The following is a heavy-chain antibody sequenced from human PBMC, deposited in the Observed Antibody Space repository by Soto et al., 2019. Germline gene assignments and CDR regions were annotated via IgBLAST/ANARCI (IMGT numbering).Heavy chain of an antibody. D-gene: IGHD1-26*01. Sequence: GGSLRLSCAASGFTFSDYYMSWIRQAPGKGLEWVSYISSSSSYTNYADAVKGRFTISRDNAKNSLYLQMNSLRAEDTAVYYCARGPFSGSYNANFDYWGQGTLVTVSS. CDR2: ISSSSSYT. CDR1: GFTFSDYY. J-gene: IGHJ4*02. V-gene: IGHV3-11*06. CDR3: ARGPFSGSYNANFDY.